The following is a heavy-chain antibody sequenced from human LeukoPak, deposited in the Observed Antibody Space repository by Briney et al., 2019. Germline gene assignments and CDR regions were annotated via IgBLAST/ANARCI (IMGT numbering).Heavy chain of an antibody. CDR2: IIPIFGTA. D-gene: IGHD3-10*01. Sequence: SVKVSCKASGGTFSSYAISWVRQAPGQGLEWMGGIIPIFGTANYAQKFQGRVTITADKSTSTAYMELSSLRSEDTAVYYCARGKDYYGWGSFYGITNVFNIWGQGKMVTVSS. V-gene: IGHV1-69*06. CDR3: ARGKDYYGWGSFYGITNVFNI. J-gene: IGHJ3*02. CDR1: GGTFSSYA.